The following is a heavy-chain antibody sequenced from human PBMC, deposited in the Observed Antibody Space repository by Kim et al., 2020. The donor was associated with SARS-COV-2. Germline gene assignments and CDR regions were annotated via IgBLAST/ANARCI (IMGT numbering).Heavy chain of an antibody. CDR3: IRDGLFEGGGYFDY. Sequence: GGSLRLSCTASGFTFGDYAMSWVRQAPGKGLEWVGFIRSKAYGGTTEYAASVKGRFTISRDDSKNIAHLQMNSLKTEDTAVYYCIRDGLFEGGGYFDYWGQGTLVTVSS. CDR1: GFTFGDYA. CDR2: IRSKAYGGTT. J-gene: IGHJ4*02. V-gene: IGHV3-49*04. D-gene: IGHD3-16*01.